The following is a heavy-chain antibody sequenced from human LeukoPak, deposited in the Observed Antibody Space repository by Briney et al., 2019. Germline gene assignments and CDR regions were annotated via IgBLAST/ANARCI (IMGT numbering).Heavy chain of an antibody. J-gene: IGHJ3*02. Sequence: SGPTLVNPTQTLTLTCTFSGFSRSTSGMRVSWIRQPPGKALEWLARIDWDDDKFYSTSLKTRLTISKDTSKNQVVLTMTNMDPVDTATYYCARTRGYCYGFAFDIWGQGTMVTVSS. CDR1: GFSRSTSGMR. D-gene: IGHD5-18*01. CDR2: IDWDDDK. V-gene: IGHV2-70*04. CDR3: ARTRGYCYGFAFDI.